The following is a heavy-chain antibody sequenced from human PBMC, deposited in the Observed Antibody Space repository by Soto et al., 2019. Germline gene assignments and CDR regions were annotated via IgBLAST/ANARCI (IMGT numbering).Heavy chain of an antibody. CDR3: ARARYSSSRGLVFDY. CDR1: GGSISSSSYY. Sequence: LSETLSLTCTVSGGSISSSSYYWGWIRQPPGKGLEWIGSIYYSGSTNYNPSLKSRVTISVDTSKNQFSLKLSSVTAADTAVYYCARARYSSSRGLVFDYWGQGTLVTVSS. D-gene: IGHD6-13*01. CDR2: IYYSGST. J-gene: IGHJ4*02. V-gene: IGHV4-39*07.